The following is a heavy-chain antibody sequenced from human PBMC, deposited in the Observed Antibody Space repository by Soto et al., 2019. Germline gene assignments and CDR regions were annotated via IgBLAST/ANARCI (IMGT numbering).Heavy chain of an antibody. CDR2: ISYDGSNK. CDR3: ARDFFPSRAYYYYYGMDV. V-gene: IGHV3-30-3*01. J-gene: IGHJ6*02. CDR1: GFTFSSYA. Sequence: AGGSLRLSCAASGFTFSSYAMHWVRQAPGKGLEWVAVISYDGSNKYYADSVKGRFTISRDNSKNTLYLQMNSLRAEDTAVYYCARDFFPSRAYYYYYGMDVWGQGTTVTVSS.